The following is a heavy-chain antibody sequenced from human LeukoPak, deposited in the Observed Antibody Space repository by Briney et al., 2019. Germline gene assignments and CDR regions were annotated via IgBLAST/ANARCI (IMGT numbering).Heavy chain of an antibody. CDR2: IHDSGST. J-gene: IGHJ5*02. CDR3: ARHSGP. V-gene: IGHV4-39*01. CDR1: GGSIRSGYYY. D-gene: IGHD7-27*01. Sequence: SETLSLTCTVSGGSIRSGYYYWGWIRQPPGKGLEWIGSIHDSGSTYYNPSLKSRVTISVDTSKNQFSLKLTSVTAADTAVYSCARHSGPWGPGTLVTVSS.